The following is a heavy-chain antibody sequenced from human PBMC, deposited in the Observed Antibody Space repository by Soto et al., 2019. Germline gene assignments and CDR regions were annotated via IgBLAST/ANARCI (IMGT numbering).Heavy chain of an antibody. CDR3: ARGPGYYFYY. V-gene: IGHV3-64*01. J-gene: IGHJ4*02. Sequence: PGGSLRLSCAASGFTFSSYAMHWVRQAPGKGLEYVSAISSNGGSTYYANSVKGRFTISRDNSKNTLYLQMGSLRAEDMAVYYCARGPGYYFYYWGQGTLVTVSS. CDR1: GFTFSSYA. CDR2: ISSNGGST.